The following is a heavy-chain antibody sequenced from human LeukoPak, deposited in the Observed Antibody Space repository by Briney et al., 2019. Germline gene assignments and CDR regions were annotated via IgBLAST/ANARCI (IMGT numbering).Heavy chain of an antibody. CDR1: GGSFSGYY. V-gene: IGHV4-34*01. Sequence: SETLSLTCAVYGGSFSGYYWSWIRQPPGKGLEWIGEINHSGSTNYNPSLKSRVTISVDTSKNQFSLKLSSVTAADTAVYYCARGPEDYVWGSYRYTGPIFDYWGQGALVTVSS. CDR2: INHSGST. J-gene: IGHJ4*02. CDR3: ARGPEDYVWGSYRYTGPIFDY. D-gene: IGHD3-16*02.